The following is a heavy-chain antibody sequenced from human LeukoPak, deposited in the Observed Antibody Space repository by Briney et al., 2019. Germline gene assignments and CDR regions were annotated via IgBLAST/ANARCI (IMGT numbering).Heavy chain of an antibody. V-gene: IGHV4-34*01. CDR1: GGSFRGYY. D-gene: IGHD2-2*01. J-gene: IGHJ5*02. CDR2: INHSGST. CDR3: ARGPRLRIVVVPAAGYNSFDP. Sequence: SETLSLTCAVYGGSFRGYYWSWIGQPPGKGREWIGEINHSGSTNYNPSLKSRVTISGDTSKNQSSLKLSSVTPADTALYYCARGPRLRIVVVPAAGYNSFDPWGQGTLVTVSS.